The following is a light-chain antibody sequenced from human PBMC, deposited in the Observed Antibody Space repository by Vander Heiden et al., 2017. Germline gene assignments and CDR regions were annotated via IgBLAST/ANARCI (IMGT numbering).Light chain of an antibody. CDR2: KAS. Sequence: DIQMTQSSSTLSASVGDRVTITCRASQTISNWLAWYQQKPGKAPKLLIYKASSLESGVPSRFSGSGSETEFTLTISSLQPDDFATYYCQQYNSYVTFGPGTKVDI. V-gene: IGKV1-5*03. CDR1: QTISNW. J-gene: IGKJ3*01. CDR3: QQYNSYVT.